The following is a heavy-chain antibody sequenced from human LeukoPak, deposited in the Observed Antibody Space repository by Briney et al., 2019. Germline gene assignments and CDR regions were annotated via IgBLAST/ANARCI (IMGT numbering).Heavy chain of an antibody. D-gene: IGHD1-26*01. CDR1: GFTFSSYA. J-gene: IGHJ4*02. CDR2: ISYDGSNK. CDR3: ARGLWGWELLPGNS. V-gene: IGHV3-30*01. Sequence: GGSLRLACAASGFTFSSYAMHWVRQAPGKGLEWVAVISYDGSNKYYADSMKGRFTLSRDNSKNTLYLQMNSLRAEDTAVYYCARGLWGWELLPGNSWGQGTLVTVSS.